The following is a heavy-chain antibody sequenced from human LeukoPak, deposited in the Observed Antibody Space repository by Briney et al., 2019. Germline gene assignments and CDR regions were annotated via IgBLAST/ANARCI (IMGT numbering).Heavy chain of an antibody. CDR3: AKGGTYRSNWFDP. CDR1: GFTVSSNY. CDR2: IYSGGST. V-gene: IGHV3-53*04. D-gene: IGHD1-26*01. J-gene: IGHJ5*02. Sequence: GGSLRLSCAASGFTVSSNYMSWVRQAPGKGLEWVPVIYSGGSTYYADSVKGRFTISRHNSKNTLYLQMNSLTAEDTAVYYCAKGGTYRSNWFDPWGPGSLVTVSS.